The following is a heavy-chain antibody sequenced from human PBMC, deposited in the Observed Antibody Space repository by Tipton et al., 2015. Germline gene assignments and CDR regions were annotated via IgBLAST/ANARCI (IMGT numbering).Heavy chain of an antibody. Sequence: TLSLTCTVSGASLTGYYWSWIRQPAGKGLEWIGRISSTGNINHNPALKGRVSMSFDTSKNQFSLKLSSLTAADTAVYFCARLDREDALVIWGQGKLVPVSS. J-gene: IGHJ3*02. CDR2: ISSTGNI. CDR1: GASLTGYY. D-gene: IGHD3-16*02. V-gene: IGHV4-4*07. CDR3: ARLDREDALVI.